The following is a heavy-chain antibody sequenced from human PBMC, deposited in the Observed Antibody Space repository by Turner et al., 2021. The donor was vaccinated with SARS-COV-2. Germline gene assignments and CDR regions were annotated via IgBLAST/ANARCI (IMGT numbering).Heavy chain of an antibody. CDR2: ISSSSSTI. Sequence: DVQLVESGGGLVQPGGSLTIACAAAGFTFSNCSMNWVRQAPGMGLVWVSYISSSSSTIYSADSVKARFTISRDNDKTSMYLQMTSLRAAVTAVYYCARGRGYSYGPYYYGMDVWGQGTTVTVSS. CDR3: ARGRGYSYGPYYYGMDV. J-gene: IGHJ6*02. D-gene: IGHD5-18*01. CDR1: GFTFSNCS. V-gene: IGHV3-48*01.